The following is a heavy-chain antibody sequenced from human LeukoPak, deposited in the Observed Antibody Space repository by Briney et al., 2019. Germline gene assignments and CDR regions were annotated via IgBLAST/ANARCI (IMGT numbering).Heavy chain of an antibody. Sequence: ASVKVSCKASGYTFTDEYIHWVRQVPGQGFEWMAWINPKNGATNVALKFRGRVTLTRGTSISTAYMAVSRLRSDDTAVYYCARDVGELRADYWGQGTLVTVSS. V-gene: IGHV1-2*02. CDR1: GYTFTDEY. CDR2: INPKNGAT. J-gene: IGHJ4*02. D-gene: IGHD1-26*01. CDR3: ARDVGELRADY.